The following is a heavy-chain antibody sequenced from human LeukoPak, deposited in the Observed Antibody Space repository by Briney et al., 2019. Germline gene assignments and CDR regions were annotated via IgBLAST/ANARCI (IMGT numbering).Heavy chain of an antibody. D-gene: IGHD3-16*02. J-gene: IGHJ5*02. V-gene: IGHV3-21*01. CDR2: ISSSSSYI. Sequence: PGGSLRLSCAASGFTFSSYSMNWVRQAPGKGLEWVSSISSSSSYIYNADSVKGRFTISRDNAKNSLYLQMNSLRAEDTAVYYCARTNYDYVWGSYPEGDWFDPWGQGTLVTVSS. CDR3: ARTNYDYVWGSYPEGDWFDP. CDR1: GFTFSSYS.